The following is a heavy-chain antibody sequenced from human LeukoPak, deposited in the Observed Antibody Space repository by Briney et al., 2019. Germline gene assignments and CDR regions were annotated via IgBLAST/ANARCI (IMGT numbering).Heavy chain of an antibody. V-gene: IGHV3-33*01. CDR3: ARDWCTGDSCYPRLDY. CDR2: IWYDGSYK. Sequence: PGRSLRLSCAASGFTFSIYGMHWVRQAPGKGLEWVAVIWYDGSYKYYADSVKGRFTISRDNSKNTLYLQVNSLRAEDTAVYYCARDWCTGDSCYPRLDYWGQGILVTVSS. D-gene: IGHD2-15*01. CDR1: GFTFSIYG. J-gene: IGHJ4*02.